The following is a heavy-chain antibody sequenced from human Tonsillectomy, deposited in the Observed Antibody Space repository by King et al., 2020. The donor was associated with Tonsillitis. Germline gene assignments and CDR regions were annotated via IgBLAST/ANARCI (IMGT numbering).Heavy chain of an antibody. CDR3: AKDEPHDYVWGSNRYTDTYYYGMDV. J-gene: IGHJ6*02. Sequence: VQLVESGGGLVQPGGSLRLSYAASGFTFSSYAMSWVRQAPGKGLEWVSAISGSGGSTYYADSVKGRFTISRDNSKNTLYLQMNSLRAEDTAVYYCAKDEPHDYVWGSNRYTDTYYYGMDVWGQGTTVTVSS. D-gene: IGHD3-16*02. V-gene: IGHV3-23*04. CDR2: ISGSGGST. CDR1: GFTFSSYA.